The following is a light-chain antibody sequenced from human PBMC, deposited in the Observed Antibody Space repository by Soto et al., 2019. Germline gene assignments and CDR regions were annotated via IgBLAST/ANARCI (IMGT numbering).Light chain of an antibody. CDR1: SSDVGAYDY. CDR3: SSYAGTHIV. V-gene: IGLV2-8*01. CDR2: DVN. J-gene: IGLJ1*01. Sequence: QSALTQPPSASGSPGQSVAISCTGTSSDVGAYDYVSWYQQHPGKGPKLLMYDVNKRPSGVPDRFSGSKSGNTASLTVTGLQAEDEAVYYCSSYAGTHIVFGTGTKLTVL.